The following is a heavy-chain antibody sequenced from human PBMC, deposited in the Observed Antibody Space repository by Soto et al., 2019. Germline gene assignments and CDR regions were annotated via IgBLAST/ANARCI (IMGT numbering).Heavy chain of an antibody. CDR1: GFTFNTW. CDR2: IDSDGSIT. D-gene: IGHD2-21*02. J-gene: IGHJ4*02. V-gene: IGHV3-74*01. Sequence: PGGSLRLSCAASGFTFNTWMHWVRQAPGEGLVWVSSIDSDGSITSYADSVKGRFTISRDNAKNTLYLQMNSLRAEDTAVYYCATLGLHQAFWGQGTLVTVSS. CDR3: ATLGLHQAF.